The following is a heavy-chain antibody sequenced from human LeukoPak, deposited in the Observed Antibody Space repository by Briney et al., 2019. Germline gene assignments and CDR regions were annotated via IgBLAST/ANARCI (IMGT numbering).Heavy chain of an antibody. V-gene: IGHV4-59*01. Sequence: TSETLSLTCTVSGGSISSYYWSWIRQPPGKGLEWIGYIYYSGSTNYNPSLKSRVTISVDTSKNQFSLKLSSVTAADTAVYYCARSITGTWRGYYFDYWGQGTLVTVSS. J-gene: IGHJ4*02. CDR2: IYYSGST. D-gene: IGHD1-20*01. CDR3: ARSITGTWRGYYFDY. CDR1: GGSISSYY.